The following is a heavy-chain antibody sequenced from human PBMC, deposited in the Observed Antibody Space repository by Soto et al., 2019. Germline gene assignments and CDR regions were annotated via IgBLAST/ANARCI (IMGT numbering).Heavy chain of an antibody. CDR3: ASDMTESRAYYFDY. J-gene: IGHJ4*02. Sequence: QVQLVESGGGVVQPGRSLRLSCAATGFTFSSYAMHWVRQAPGKGQEWVAVISYDGSNKYYADSVKGRFTISRDNSKNTLYLQMNSLRAEDTAVYYCASDMTESRAYYFDYWGQGTLVTVSS. V-gene: IGHV3-30-3*01. CDR2: ISYDGSNK. CDR1: GFTFSSYA. D-gene: IGHD3-16*01.